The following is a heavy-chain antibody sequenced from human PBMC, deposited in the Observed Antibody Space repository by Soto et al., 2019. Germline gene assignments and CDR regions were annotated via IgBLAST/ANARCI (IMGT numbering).Heavy chain of an antibody. CDR1: GFSLATSGVG. D-gene: IGHD2-21*02. V-gene: IGHV2-5*02. Sequence: ESGPTLVKPTQTLALTCTFSGFSLATSGVGVGWIRQPPGKALEWLALIYWDDDNRYSPSLKSRLTITTDTSKNQVFLTMTNIDPVDSATYYCAYRRPCNGGDCSSRFFDNWGQGTLVSVSS. CDR2: IYWDDDN. CDR3: AYRRPCNGGDCSSRFFDN. J-gene: IGHJ4*02.